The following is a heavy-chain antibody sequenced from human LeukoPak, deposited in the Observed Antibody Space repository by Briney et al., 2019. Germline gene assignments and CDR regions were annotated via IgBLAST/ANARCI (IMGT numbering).Heavy chain of an antibody. D-gene: IGHD6-19*01. Sequence: TLSLTCTVSGGSISSGSYYWSWIRQPAGKGLEWIGRIYTSGSTNYNPSLKSRVTISVDTSKNQFSLKLSSVTAADTAVYYCARDWGSGWYYFDYWGQGTLVTVSS. V-gene: IGHV4-61*02. CDR3: ARDWGSGWYYFDY. CDR1: GGSISSGSYY. CDR2: IYTSGST. J-gene: IGHJ4*02.